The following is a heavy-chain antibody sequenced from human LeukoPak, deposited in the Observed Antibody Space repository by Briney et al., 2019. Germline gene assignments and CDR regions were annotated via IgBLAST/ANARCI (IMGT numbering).Heavy chain of an antibody. CDR1: GFSLSTDTVS. Sequence: GPTLVHPTQTLTLTCTFSGFSLSTDTVSVGWIRQPPGKALEWLALVYWDDDKHYSPSLRSRLTTTKDTSKNQVVLTLTNMDPVDTATYYCAHRGQHMAFDYWGQGTLVTVSS. J-gene: IGHJ4*02. CDR3: AHRGQHMAFDY. D-gene: IGHD2-21*01. CDR2: VYWDDDK. V-gene: IGHV2-5*02.